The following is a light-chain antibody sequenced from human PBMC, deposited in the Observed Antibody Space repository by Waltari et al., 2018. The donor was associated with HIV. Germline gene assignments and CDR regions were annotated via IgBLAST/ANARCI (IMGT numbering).Light chain of an antibody. CDR3: CSYAGSHTPWV. CDR1: SSDVGGYTY. CDR2: DVS. V-gene: IGLV2-11*01. Sequence: QSALTQPRSVTGSPGQSVTIPCTGTSSDVGGYTYVAWYQQHPGKAPKLIIYDVSKRPSGVPDRFSGSKSGNTASLTISGLQAEDEVHYYCCSYAGSHTPWVFGGGTKVTVL. J-gene: IGLJ3*02.